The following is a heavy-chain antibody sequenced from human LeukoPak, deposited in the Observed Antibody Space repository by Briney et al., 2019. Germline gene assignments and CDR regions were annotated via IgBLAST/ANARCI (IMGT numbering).Heavy chain of an antibody. CDR2: IYSGGST. Sequence: GGSLRLSCATSGFTFKNYAMNWVRQTPGKGLEWVSVIYSGGSTYCADSVKGRFTISRDNSKNTLYLQMNSLRAEDTAVYYCARAPLSTSSYYYYYYMDVWGKGTTVTISS. J-gene: IGHJ6*03. CDR1: GFTFKNYA. CDR3: ARAPLSTSSYYYYYYMDV. V-gene: IGHV3-66*01. D-gene: IGHD2-2*01.